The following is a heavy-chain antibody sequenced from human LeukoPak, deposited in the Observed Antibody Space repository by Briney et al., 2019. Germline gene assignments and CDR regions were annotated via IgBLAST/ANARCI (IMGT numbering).Heavy chain of an antibody. CDR2: IYDSGST. D-gene: IGHD2-15*01. J-gene: IGHJ5*02. V-gene: IGHV4-34*01. Sequence: SETLSLTCAAYGGSFSGYYWSWIRQPAGKGLEWIGEIYDSGSTNYNPSLKSRVTISVDKSKNQFSLKLSSVTAADTAMYYCARVFVYCSGGSCYWGWFDPWGQGTLVTVSS. CDR1: GGSFSGYY. CDR3: ARVFVYCSGGSCYWGWFDP.